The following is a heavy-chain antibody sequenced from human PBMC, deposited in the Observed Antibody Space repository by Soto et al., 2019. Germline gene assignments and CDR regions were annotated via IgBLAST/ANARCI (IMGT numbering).Heavy chain of an antibody. V-gene: IGHV3-9*01. Sequence: GGSLRLSCAASGFTFDDYAMHWVRQAPGKGLEWVASISWNSGSIGYADSVKGRFTISRDNAKNSLYLQMDSLRGDDTAVYYCAKVAKSGVVVEYFDSWGQGALVTVSS. CDR3: AKVAKSGVVVEYFDS. J-gene: IGHJ4*02. CDR2: ISWNSGSI. D-gene: IGHD3-3*01. CDR1: GFTFDDYA.